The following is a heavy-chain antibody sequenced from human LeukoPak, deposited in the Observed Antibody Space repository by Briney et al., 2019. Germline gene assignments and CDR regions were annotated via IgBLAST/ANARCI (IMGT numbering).Heavy chain of an antibody. CDR3: ARRPPRGLVGY. J-gene: IGHJ4*02. CDR2: INHSGST. D-gene: IGHD3-10*01. V-gene: IGHV4-34*01. CDR1: GGSFSGYY. Sequence: PSETLSLTCAVYGGSFSGYYWRWTRQPPGKGLEWIGDINHSGSTNYNTLLKSRVTISVDTSKNQFSLKLSSVTAADTAVYYCARRPPRGLVGYWGQGTLVTVSS.